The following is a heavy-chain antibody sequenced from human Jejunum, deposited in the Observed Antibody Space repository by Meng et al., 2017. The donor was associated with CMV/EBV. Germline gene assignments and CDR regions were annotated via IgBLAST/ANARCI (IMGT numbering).Heavy chain of an antibody. Sequence: QVWVVQSGGEVTEPGASVKFSCKASGYAFTIFGISWVRQAPGQGLEWMGWISAKDGYTKYAQQFHDRVTMTTDTSTSTAYMELRSLRSDDTAVYYCARAGAELTAHLDFWGQGTLVTVSS. V-gene: IGHV1-18*01. CDR1: GYAFTIFG. CDR3: ARAGAELTAHLDF. CDR2: ISAKDGYT. D-gene: IGHD1-26*01. J-gene: IGHJ4*02.